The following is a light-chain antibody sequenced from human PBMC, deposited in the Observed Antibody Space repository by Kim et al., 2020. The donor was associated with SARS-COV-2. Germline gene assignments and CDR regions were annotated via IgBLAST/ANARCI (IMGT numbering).Light chain of an antibody. CDR1: SSDVGAYNS. J-gene: IGLJ3*02. Sequence: QSITIPCTGTSSDVGAYNSVSWYQQHPGKAPKLMIYDVSDRPSGVSTRFSGSKSGNTASLTISGLQADDEADYYCSSYTRSSTRVFGGGTQLTVL. V-gene: IGLV2-14*03. CDR3: SSYTRSSTRV. CDR2: DVS.